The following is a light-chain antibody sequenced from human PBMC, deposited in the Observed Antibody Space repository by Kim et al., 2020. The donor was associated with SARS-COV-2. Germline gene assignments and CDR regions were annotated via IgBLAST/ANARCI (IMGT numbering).Light chain of an antibody. Sequence: SITISCTGTSSDVGDYGYVSWYQQHPGKTPKLMIYDVSNRPSGVSNRFYGSKSGNTASLTISGLQAEDDADYYCSSYTTTSTPYVVFGGGTQLTVL. CDR3: SSYTTTSTPYVV. V-gene: IGLV2-14*03. CDR2: DVS. CDR1: SSDVGDYGY. J-gene: IGLJ2*01.